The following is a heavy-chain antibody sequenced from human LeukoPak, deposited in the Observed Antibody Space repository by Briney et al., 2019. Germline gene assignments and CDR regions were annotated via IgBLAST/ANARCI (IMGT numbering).Heavy chain of an antibody. CDR1: GYSINIGYY. V-gene: IGHV4-38-2*01. CDR3: ARVTGYYYYYMDV. J-gene: IGHJ6*03. Sequence: SETLSVTCAVPGYSINIGYYWGWIRRPPGKGLGWIGSIYHSGSTYYKPSLKSGVTISAETSKNQFCMKLSTVTAADTAVYYCARVTGYYYYYMDVWGKGTPVTVSS. D-gene: IGHD2-21*02. CDR2: IYHSGST.